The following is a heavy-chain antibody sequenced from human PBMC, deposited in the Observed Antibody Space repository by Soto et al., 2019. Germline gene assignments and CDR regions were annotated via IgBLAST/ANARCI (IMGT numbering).Heavy chain of an antibody. J-gene: IGHJ4*02. V-gene: IGHV4-34*01. Sequence: QVQLQQWGAGLLKPSETLSLTCAVYGGSFSGYYWSWIRQPPGKGLEWIGEINHSGSTNYNPSLKCRVTISVDTSKNQFSLKLSSVTAADTAVYYCARSTAARPREVDYWGQGTLVTVSS. D-gene: IGHD6-6*01. CDR1: GGSFSGYY. CDR2: INHSGST. CDR3: ARSTAARPREVDY.